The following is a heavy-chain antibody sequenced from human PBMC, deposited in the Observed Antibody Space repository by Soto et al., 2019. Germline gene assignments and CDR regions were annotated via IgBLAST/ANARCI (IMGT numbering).Heavy chain of an antibody. CDR1: GYTLSNYG. CDR3: VRDHHDFYSDFHFYHMDV. CDR2: SSTYNGNT. Sequence: QAQLVQSGAEMKKPGASVKVSCKASGYTLSNYGISWVRQAPGQGLERMGWSSTYNGNTKYAKKFQGRVTMTTDTSSSTAYIELRSLRSDDTAVYYCVRDHHDFYSDFHFYHMDVWGKGTTVTVSS. V-gene: IGHV1-18*01. D-gene: IGHD2-15*01. J-gene: IGHJ6*03.